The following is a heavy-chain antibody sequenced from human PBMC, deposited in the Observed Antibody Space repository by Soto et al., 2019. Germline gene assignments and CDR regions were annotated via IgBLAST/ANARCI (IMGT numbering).Heavy chain of an antibody. V-gene: IGHV1-2*04. CDR3: ARARGYCSSTSCPDFDY. Sequence: VKVSCKASGYTFTGYYMHWVRQAPGQGLEWMGWINPNSGGTNYAQKFQGWVTMTRDTSISTAYMELSRLRSDDTAVYYCARARGYCSSTSCPDFDYWGQGTLVTVS. J-gene: IGHJ4*02. CDR1: GYTFTGYY. D-gene: IGHD2-2*01. CDR2: INPNSGGT.